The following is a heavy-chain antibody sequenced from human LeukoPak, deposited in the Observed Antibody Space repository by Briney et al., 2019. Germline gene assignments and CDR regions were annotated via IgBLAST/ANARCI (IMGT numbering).Heavy chain of an antibody. Sequence: GGSLRLSCAASGFNFGNNAMSWVRQAPGKGVEWVSGISASGRSTYYADSVKGRFTISRDNARSTLWLQMNSLRAEDTAVYYCAKSLWFGELFSYHDYWGQGNLVTVSS. CDR2: ISASGRST. CDR1: GFNFGNNA. J-gene: IGHJ4*02. D-gene: IGHD3-10*01. CDR3: AKSLWFGELFSYHDY. V-gene: IGHV3-23*01.